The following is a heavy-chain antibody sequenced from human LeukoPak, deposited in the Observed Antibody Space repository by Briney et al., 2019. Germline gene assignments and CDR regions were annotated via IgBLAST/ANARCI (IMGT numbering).Heavy chain of an antibody. V-gene: IGHV4-39*07. CDR2: IYYSGST. CDR1: GGSIIISSYY. J-gene: IGHJ3*02. Sequence: PSETLSLTCAVSGGSIIISSYYWGWIRQPPGKGLEWIGSIYYSGSTYYKPSLKSRVTISVDTSKNQFSLKLSSVTAADTAVYYCARGRGEDYEDAFDIWGQGTMVTVSS. CDR3: ARGRGEDYEDAFDI. D-gene: IGHD4-17*01.